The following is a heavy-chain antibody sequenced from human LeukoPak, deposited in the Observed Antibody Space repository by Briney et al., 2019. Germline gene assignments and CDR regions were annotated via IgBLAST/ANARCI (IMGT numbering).Heavy chain of an antibody. V-gene: IGHV4-59*12. D-gene: IGHD4-17*01. Sequence: SETLSLTCTVSGGSLSTYYWNWIRQPPGKGLEWIGYIYYSGSPNYSPSLKSRVTISVDTSKNQFSLKLSSVTAADTAVYYCARDSTVTFDYWGQGTLVTVSS. CDR1: GGSLSTYY. CDR3: ARDSTVTFDY. CDR2: IYYSGSP. J-gene: IGHJ4*02.